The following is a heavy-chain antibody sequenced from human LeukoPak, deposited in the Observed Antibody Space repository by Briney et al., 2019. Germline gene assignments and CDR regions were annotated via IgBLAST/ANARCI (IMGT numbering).Heavy chain of an antibody. Sequence: ASVKVSCKASSYTFTRYGISWVRQAPGQGLEWMGWISGSNGNTNYAQKFLGRVTMTADTSTSTAYMELRSLTSDDTAVYYCARSGRGTYYYFDLWGQGTLVTVSS. CDR3: ARSGRGTYYYFDL. CDR1: SYTFTRYG. J-gene: IGHJ4*02. D-gene: IGHD5-12*01. CDR2: ISGSNGNT. V-gene: IGHV1-18*01.